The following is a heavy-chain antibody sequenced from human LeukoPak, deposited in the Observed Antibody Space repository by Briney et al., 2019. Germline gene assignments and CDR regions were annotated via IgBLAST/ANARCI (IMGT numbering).Heavy chain of an antibody. CDR3: ARGGMSAALPDY. V-gene: IGHV1-69*01. J-gene: IGHJ4*02. Sequence: SVKVSCKASGGTFSSYAISWVRQAPGQGLEWMGGIIPIFGTANYAQKFQGRVTITADESTSTAYMELSSLRSEDTAVYYCARGGMSAALPDYWGQGTLVTVSS. D-gene: IGHD6-6*01. CDR1: GGTFSSYA. CDR2: IIPIFGTA.